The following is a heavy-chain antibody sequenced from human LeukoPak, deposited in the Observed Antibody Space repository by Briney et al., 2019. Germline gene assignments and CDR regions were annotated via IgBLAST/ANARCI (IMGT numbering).Heavy chain of an antibody. Sequence: PSETLSLTCTVSGGSISSYYWSWIRQPPGKGLEWIGYIYYSGSTYYNPSLKSRVTISVDTSKNQFSLKLSSVTAADTAVYYCARGGDDYQINFDYWGQGTLVTVSS. D-gene: IGHD4-11*01. CDR3: ARGGDDYQINFDY. CDR1: GGSISSYY. J-gene: IGHJ4*02. V-gene: IGHV4-59*08. CDR2: IYYSGST.